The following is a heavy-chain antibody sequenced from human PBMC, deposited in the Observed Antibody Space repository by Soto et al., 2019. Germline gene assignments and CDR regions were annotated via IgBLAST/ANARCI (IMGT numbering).Heavy chain of an antibody. Sequence: GASVKVSCKASGGTFSSYAISWVRQAPGQGLEWMGGIIPIFGTANYAQKFQGRVTITADKSTSTAYMELSSLRSEDPAVYYCASTYYDFWSAYPPGHYYYGMDVWGQGNTVTVSS. CDR1: GGTFSSYA. CDR3: ASTYYDFWSAYPPGHYYYGMDV. CDR2: IIPIFGTA. V-gene: IGHV1-69*06. D-gene: IGHD3-3*01. J-gene: IGHJ6*02.